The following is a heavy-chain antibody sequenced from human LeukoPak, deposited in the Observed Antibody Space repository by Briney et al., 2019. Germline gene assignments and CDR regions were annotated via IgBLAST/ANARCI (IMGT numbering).Heavy chain of an antibody. V-gene: IGHV4-59*01. J-gene: IGHJ5*02. Sequence: SETLSLTCTVSGGSISYYWSWIRQPPGKGLEWIGHIYYSGSTNYNPSLKSRVTISVDTSENQFSLNLRSVTAADTAVYYCARGGCSSTSCYQDWFDPWGQGMLVTVSS. CDR2: IYYSGST. CDR3: ARGGCSSTSCYQDWFDP. D-gene: IGHD2-2*01. CDR1: GGSISYY.